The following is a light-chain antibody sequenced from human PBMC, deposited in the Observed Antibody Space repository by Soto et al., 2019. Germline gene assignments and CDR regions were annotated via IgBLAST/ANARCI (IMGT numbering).Light chain of an antibody. CDR1: RSDVGGYNY. V-gene: IGLV2-14*01. Sequence: QSVLTQPASVSGSPGQSITISCTGNRSDVGGYNYVSWYQQHPGKAPKLMIYDVSNRPSGVSNRFSGSKSGNTASLTISGLQAEDEADYYCSSYTSSSTVVFGGGTKLTVL. CDR2: DVS. CDR3: SSYTSSSTVV. J-gene: IGLJ2*01.